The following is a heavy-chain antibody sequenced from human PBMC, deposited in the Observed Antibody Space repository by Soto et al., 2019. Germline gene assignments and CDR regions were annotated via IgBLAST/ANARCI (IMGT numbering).Heavy chain of an antibody. D-gene: IGHD1-26*01. J-gene: IGHJ6*02. CDR2: ISYDGSNK. Sequence: PGGSLRLSCAASGFTFSSYGMHWVRQAPGKGLEWVAVISYDGSNKYYADSVKGRFTISRDNSKNTLYLQMNSLRAEDTAVYYCAKDVVVGATTGLGDYYYYYCGMDVWGQGTTVTVSS. CDR1: GFTFSSYG. V-gene: IGHV3-30*18. CDR3: AKDVVVGATTGLGDYYYYYCGMDV.